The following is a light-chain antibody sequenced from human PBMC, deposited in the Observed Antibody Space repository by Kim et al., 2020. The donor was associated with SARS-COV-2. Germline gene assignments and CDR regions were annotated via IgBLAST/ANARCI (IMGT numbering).Light chain of an antibody. CDR2: ASS. Sequence: EIVLTQSPGTLSLSPGERVTLSCGASQSVSSGFLAWFQQKPGQPPRLLIHASSSRATDIPDRFSGSGSGIDFTLTITRLEPEDFAVYYCLQYYRTPYTFGQGTKLEIK. V-gene: IGKV3-20*01. CDR3: LQYYRTPYT. CDR1: QSVSSGF. J-gene: IGKJ2*01.